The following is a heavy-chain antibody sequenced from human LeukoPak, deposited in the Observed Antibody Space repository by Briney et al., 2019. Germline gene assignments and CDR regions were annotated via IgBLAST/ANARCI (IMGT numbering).Heavy chain of an antibody. J-gene: IGHJ4*02. CDR3: ARDVGSGGSCDY. CDR2: INPNSGGT. CDR1: GYTFTGYY. V-gene: IGHV1-2*02. Sequence: ASVKVSCKASGYTFTGYYMHWVRQAPGQGLEWMGWINPNSGGTNYAQKFQGRVTMTRDTSINTAYMELSRLRSDDTAVYYCARDVGSGGSCDYWGQGTLVTVSS. D-gene: IGHD2-15*01.